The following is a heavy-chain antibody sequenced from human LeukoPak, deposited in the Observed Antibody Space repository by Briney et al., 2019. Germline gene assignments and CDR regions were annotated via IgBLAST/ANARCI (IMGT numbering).Heavy chain of an antibody. CDR2: ISPYNGNT. J-gene: IGHJ4*02. CDR3: AREELQGSYFDY. V-gene: IGHV1-18*01. D-gene: IGHD1-26*01. Sequence: EASVTVSCKPSGYTFNTYGITWVRQAPAQGLEWMGWISPYNGNTNYAQKFQGRVTLTTDTSTSTAYMELRSLRSDDTAVYYCAREELQGSYFDYWGQGTLVTVSS. CDR1: GYTFNTYG.